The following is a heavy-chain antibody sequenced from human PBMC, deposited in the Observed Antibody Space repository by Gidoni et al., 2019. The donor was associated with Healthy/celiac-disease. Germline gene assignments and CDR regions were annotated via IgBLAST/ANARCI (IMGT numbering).Heavy chain of an antibody. Sequence: QVQLQGSGPGLVKASQTLPLTCTVSGGSVSSGAHYWSWIRQPPGKGLEWIGYIFYRGTTYYNPSLESRVTISIDTSLNQFSLKLSSVTAADTAMYYCARTTISSGWFYFDYWGQGTLVTVSS. D-gene: IGHD6-19*01. CDR2: IFYRGTT. CDR1: GGSVSSGAHY. V-gene: IGHV4-30-4*01. CDR3: ARTTISSGWFYFDY. J-gene: IGHJ4*02.